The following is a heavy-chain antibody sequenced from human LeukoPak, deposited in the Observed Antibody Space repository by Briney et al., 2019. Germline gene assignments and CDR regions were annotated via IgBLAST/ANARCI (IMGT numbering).Heavy chain of an antibody. D-gene: IGHD2-2*01. Sequence: PGGSLRLSCAASGFPVSINYMSWVRQAPGKGLEWVSVIYSGGNTYYADSVKGRFTISRDNSKSTVYLQMNSLRAEDTAVYYCARGETSSYDYWGQGTLVTVSS. J-gene: IGHJ4*02. CDR1: GFPVSINY. CDR3: ARGETSSYDY. V-gene: IGHV3-53*01. CDR2: IYSGGNT.